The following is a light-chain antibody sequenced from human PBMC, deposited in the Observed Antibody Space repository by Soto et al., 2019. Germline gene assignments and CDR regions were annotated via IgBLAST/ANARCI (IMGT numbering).Light chain of an antibody. J-gene: IGKJ2*01. CDR1: QSINSW. CDR3: QQYNGF. Sequence: DIQMTQSPSTLSASVGDRVTITCRASQSINSWVAWYQQKPGKAPKLLIYDASSLESGVPSRFSGSGSGTEFTLTISSLQPDDFATYYCQQYNGFFGQGTKLEIK. CDR2: DAS. V-gene: IGKV1-5*01.